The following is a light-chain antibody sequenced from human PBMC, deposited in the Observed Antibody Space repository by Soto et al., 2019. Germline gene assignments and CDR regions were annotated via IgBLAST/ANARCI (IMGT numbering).Light chain of an antibody. CDR3: QQYGSWT. J-gene: IGKJ1*01. CDR2: GTS. CDR1: QTISSNN. Sequence: EIVLTQSPGTLSVSPGERATLSCRASQTISSNNLAWYQQKPGQAPSLLIYGTSSRATGIPDRFSGSGSGTYFPLTISRLEPEDSAIYYCQQYGSWTFGQGTKVEIK. V-gene: IGKV3-20*01.